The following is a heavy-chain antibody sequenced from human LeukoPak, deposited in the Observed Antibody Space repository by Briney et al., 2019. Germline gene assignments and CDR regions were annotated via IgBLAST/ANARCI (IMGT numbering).Heavy chain of an antibody. D-gene: IGHD3-9*01. CDR2: IYTSGST. V-gene: IGHV4-4*07. CDR1: GGSIRSYY. J-gene: IGHJ2*01. CDR3: ARQYSDILTGYHRGELYWYSDL. Sequence: PSETLSLTCTVSGGSIRSYYWSWIRQPAGKGLEWIGRIYTSGSTNYNPSLKSRVTISVDTSKNQFSLKLSSVTAADTAVYYCARQYSDILTGYHRGELYWYSDLWGRGTLVTVSS.